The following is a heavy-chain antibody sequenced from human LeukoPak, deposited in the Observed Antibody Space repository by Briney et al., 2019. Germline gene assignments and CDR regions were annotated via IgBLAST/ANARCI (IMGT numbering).Heavy chain of an antibody. D-gene: IGHD3-9*01. J-gene: IGHJ4*02. V-gene: IGHV5-51*01. Sequence: GESLKISCKGSGYSFTSYWIGWVRQMPGKGLEWMGIIYPGDSDTRYSTSFQGQVTISADKSISTAYLQWSSLKASDTAMYYCARHGRYFDWLLSTRYYFDYWGQGTLVTVSS. CDR1: GYSFTSYW. CDR3: ARHGRYFDWLLSTRYYFDY. CDR2: IYPGDSDT.